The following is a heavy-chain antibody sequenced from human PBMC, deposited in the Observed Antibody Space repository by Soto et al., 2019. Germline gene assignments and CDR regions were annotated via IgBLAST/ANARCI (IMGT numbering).Heavy chain of an antibody. CDR1: GGTFSSYA. J-gene: IGHJ6*02. D-gene: IGHD3-3*01. CDR3: ARDGYYEPEIAYGMDV. CDR2: IIPIFGTA. V-gene: IGHV1-69*06. Sequence: QVQLVQSGAEVKKPGSSVKVSCKASGGTFSSYAISWVRQAPGQGLEWMGGIIPIFGTANYAQKFQGRVTITADKSTSTAYRELSSLRSEDTAVYYCARDGYYEPEIAYGMDVWGQGTTVTVSS.